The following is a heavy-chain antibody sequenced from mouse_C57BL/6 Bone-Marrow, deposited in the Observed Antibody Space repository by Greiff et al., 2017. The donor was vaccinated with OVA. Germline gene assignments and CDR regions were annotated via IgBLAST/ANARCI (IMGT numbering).Heavy chain of an antibody. J-gene: IGHJ1*03. D-gene: IGHD1-1*01. V-gene: IGHV14-4*01. CDR1: GFNIKDDY. Sequence: VQLQQSGAELVRPGASVKLSCTASGFNIKDDYMHWVKQRPEKGLEWIGWIDPENGDTEYASKFQGKATITADTSSNTAYTHLSSLTSEDTAVYYCTHYYGSRWYFDVWGTGTTVTVSS. CDR2: IDPENGDT. CDR3: THYYGSRWYFDV.